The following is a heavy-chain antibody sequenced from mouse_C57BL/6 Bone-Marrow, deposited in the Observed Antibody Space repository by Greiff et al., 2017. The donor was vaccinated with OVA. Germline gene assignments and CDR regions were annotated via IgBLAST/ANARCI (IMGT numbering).Heavy chain of an antibody. Sequence: QVQLQQPGAELVKPGASVKLSCKASGYTFTSYWMHWVKQRPGQGLEWIGMIHPNSGSTNYNEKFKSKATLTVDKSSSTVYMQLSSLTAEDSAVYYCARYAHARGYFDYWGQGTTLTVSS. V-gene: IGHV1-64*01. CDR3: ARYAHARGYFDY. CDR2: IHPNSGST. CDR1: GYTFTSYW. D-gene: IGHD1-3*01. J-gene: IGHJ2*01.